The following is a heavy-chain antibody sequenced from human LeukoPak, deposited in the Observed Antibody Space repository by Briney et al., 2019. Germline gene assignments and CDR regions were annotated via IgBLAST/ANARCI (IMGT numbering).Heavy chain of an antibody. J-gene: IGHJ4*02. Sequence: PSETLSLTCTVSGDSISTYYWSWIRQSPGKGLEWIAYIYYRGTTNYNPSLKSRVTISADTSKTQFSLILSSVTAADTGVYYCVSSSPRYCTGGTCYSSRGFDYWGQGALVTVSS. CDR3: VSSSPRYCTGGTCYSSRGFDY. D-gene: IGHD2-15*01. CDR2: IYYRGTT. CDR1: GDSISTYY. V-gene: IGHV4-59*01.